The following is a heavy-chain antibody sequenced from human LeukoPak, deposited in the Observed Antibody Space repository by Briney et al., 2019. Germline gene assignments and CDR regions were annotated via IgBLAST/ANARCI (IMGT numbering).Heavy chain of an antibody. V-gene: IGHV3-7*01. D-gene: IGHD2-2*02. Sequence: SGGSLRLSCAASGFTFSTYWMGWVRQAPGKGLEWVANIKQDGSEKYYVDSVKGRFTISRDNAKNSLYLQMNTLRPEVTAVYYCAKDLPQVVPAAIRSGNNWFDPWGQGTLVTVSS. CDR3: AKDLPQVVPAAIRSGNNWFDP. CDR2: IKQDGSEK. CDR1: GFTFSTYW. J-gene: IGHJ5*02.